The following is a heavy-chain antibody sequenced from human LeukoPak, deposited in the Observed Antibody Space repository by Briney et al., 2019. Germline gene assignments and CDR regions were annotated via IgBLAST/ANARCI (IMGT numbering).Heavy chain of an antibody. CDR2: ITSSSSYI. V-gene: IGHV3-21*01. Sequence: GGSLRLSCAASGFTFSTYSMNWVRQAPGKGLEWVSSITSSSSYIYYADSVKGRFTISRDNAKNSLYLQMDSLRVEDTAVYYCATDREDYDSSGYYLSDAFDIWGQGTMVTVSS. D-gene: IGHD3-22*01. CDR1: GFTFSTYS. J-gene: IGHJ3*02. CDR3: ATDREDYDSSGYYLSDAFDI.